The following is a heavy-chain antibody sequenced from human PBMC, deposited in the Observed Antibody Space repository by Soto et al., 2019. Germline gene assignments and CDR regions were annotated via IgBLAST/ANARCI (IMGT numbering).Heavy chain of an antibody. D-gene: IGHD3-10*01. CDR1: GFTFSSYA. Sequence: GGSLRLSCAASGFTFSSYAMSWVRQAPGKGLEWVSAISGSGGSTYYADSVKGRFTISRDNSKNTLYLQMNSLGAEDTAVYYCAKVGSYYGSGSYYVYWGQGTLVTVSS. V-gene: IGHV3-23*01. CDR2: ISGSGGST. CDR3: AKVGSYYGSGSYYVY. J-gene: IGHJ4*02.